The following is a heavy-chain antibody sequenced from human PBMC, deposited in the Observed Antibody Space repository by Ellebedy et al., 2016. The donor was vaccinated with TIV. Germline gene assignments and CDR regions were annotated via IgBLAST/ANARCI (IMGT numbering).Heavy chain of an antibody. CDR1: GSTFSRNW. CDR3: ARYGTGAVGSYAFDV. J-gene: IGHJ3*01. V-gene: IGHV3-7*01. D-gene: IGHD6-13*01. Sequence: GESLKISCEASGSTFSRNWISWFRLAPGKGLEWVANIKQDGSEKYYVDSVKGRFTISRDNAMNSLYLQMNSLRVEDSAVYYCARYGTGAVGSYAFDVWGQGTMVTVSS. CDR2: IKQDGSEK.